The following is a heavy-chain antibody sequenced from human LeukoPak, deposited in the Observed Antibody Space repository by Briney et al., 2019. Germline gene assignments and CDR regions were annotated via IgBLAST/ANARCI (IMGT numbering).Heavy chain of an antibody. Sequence: PGESLRLSCAASGFTFTTYWMSWVRQAPGKGLEWVANINQDGTEKHYVDTVKGRFTISRDNAKNSLYLQMNSLRAEDTAVYYCAELGITMIGGVWGKGTTVTISS. V-gene: IGHV3-7*01. CDR1: GFTFTTYW. D-gene: IGHD3-10*02. CDR2: INQDGTEK. J-gene: IGHJ6*04. CDR3: AELGITMIGGV.